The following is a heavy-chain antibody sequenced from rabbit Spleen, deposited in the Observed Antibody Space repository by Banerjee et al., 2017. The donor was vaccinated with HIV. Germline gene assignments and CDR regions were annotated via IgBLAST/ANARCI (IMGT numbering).Heavy chain of an antibody. J-gene: IGHJ6*01. CDR2: IYAGSSGNT. V-gene: IGHV1S40*01. CDR3: ARDTSTSFSTYGMDL. CDR1: GFSFSNNYY. D-gene: IGHD1-1*01. Sequence: QSLEESGGDLVKPGASLTLTCTASGFSFSNNYYMCWVRQAPGKGLECIACIYAGSSGNTYSATWAKGRFTISKTSPTTVTLQMTSLTAADTATYFCARDTSTSFSTYGMDLWGPGTLVTVS.